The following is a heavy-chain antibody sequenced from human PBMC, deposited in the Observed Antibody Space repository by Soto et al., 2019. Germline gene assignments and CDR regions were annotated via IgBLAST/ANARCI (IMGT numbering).Heavy chain of an antibody. V-gene: IGHV1-46*01. Sequence: QVQLVQSGAEVKKPGASVKVSCKASGYTFTSYYMHWVRQAPGQGLEWMGIINPSGGSTNYAQKFRGRGTMTRDTSTSTDYMALSSVRSEDTAVDYCARGGSGGVTAGPYGMDVGGEGTTVTVSS. CDR1: GYTFTSYY. D-gene: IGHD3-10*01. CDR3: ARGGSGGVTAGPYGMDV. CDR2: INPSGGST. J-gene: IGHJ6*04.